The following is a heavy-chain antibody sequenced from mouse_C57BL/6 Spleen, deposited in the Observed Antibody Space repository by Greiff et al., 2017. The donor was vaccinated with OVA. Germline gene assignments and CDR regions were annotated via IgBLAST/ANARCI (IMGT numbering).Heavy chain of an antibody. D-gene: IGHD4-1*01. CDR3: ARGANWDVGLDY. CDR2: INPNNGGT. CDR1: GYTFTDYN. Sequence: EVKVVESGPELVKPGASVKIPCKASGYTFTDYNMDWVKQSHGKSLEWIGDINPNNGGTIYNQKFKGKATLTVDKSSSTAYMELRSLTSEDTAVYYCARGANWDVGLDYWGQGTTLTVAS. J-gene: IGHJ2*01. V-gene: IGHV1-18*01.